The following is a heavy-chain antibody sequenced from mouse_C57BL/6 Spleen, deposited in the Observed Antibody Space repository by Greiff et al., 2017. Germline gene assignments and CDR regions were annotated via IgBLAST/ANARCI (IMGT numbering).Heavy chain of an antibody. Sequence: QVQLKQSGAELARPGASVKMSCKASGYTFTSYTMPWVKQRPGQGLEWIGYINPSSGYTKYNQKFKDKATLTADKSSSTAYMQLSSLTSEDSAVYYCAIITTVVPPDYWGQGTTLTVSS. V-gene: IGHV1-4*01. J-gene: IGHJ2*01. D-gene: IGHD1-1*01. CDR3: AIITTVVPPDY. CDR2: INPSSGYT. CDR1: GYTFTSYT.